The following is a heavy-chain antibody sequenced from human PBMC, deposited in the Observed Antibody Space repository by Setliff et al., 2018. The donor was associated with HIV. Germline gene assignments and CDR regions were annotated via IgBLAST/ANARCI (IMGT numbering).Heavy chain of an antibody. CDR2: IYYSGGT. CDR1: GGSISSGGYY. J-gene: IGHJ5*02. Sequence: PSETLSLTCTVSGGSISSGGYYWSWIRQHPGKGLEWIGYIYYSGGTYYNPSLKSRVTISVDTSKNQFSLRLNSVTAADTAVYYCAKRTFGSGRLDPWGQGTLVTVSS. D-gene: IGHD3-16*01. V-gene: IGHV4-31*03. CDR3: AKRTFGSGRLDP.